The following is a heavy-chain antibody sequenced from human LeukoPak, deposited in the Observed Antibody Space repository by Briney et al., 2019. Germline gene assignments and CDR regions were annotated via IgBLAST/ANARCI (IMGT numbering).Heavy chain of an antibody. CDR2: ISYDGSNK. CDR1: GFTFSSYA. CDR3: AKDRASGYPDS. Sequence: GGSLRLSCAASGFTFSSYAMHWVRQAPGKGLEWVAVISYDGSNKYYADSVRGRFTISRDKSKNTLYVQMNSLRAEDTAVYYCAKDRASGYPDSWGQGTLVTVSS. V-gene: IGHV3-30*04. J-gene: IGHJ4*02. D-gene: IGHD3-22*01.